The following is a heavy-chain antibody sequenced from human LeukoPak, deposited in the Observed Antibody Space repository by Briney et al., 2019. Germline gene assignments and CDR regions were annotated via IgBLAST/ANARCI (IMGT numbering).Heavy chain of an antibody. D-gene: IGHD3-10*01. V-gene: IGHV3-30*02. Sequence: GGSLRLSCAASGFTFSSYGMHWVRQAPGKGLEWVAFIRYDGSNKYYADSVKGRFTISRDNSENTLYLQMNSLRAEDTAVYYCAKGAHFTGNNWFDPWGQGTLVTVSS. CDR1: GFTFSSYG. CDR3: AKGAHFTGNNWFDP. J-gene: IGHJ5*02. CDR2: IRYDGSNK.